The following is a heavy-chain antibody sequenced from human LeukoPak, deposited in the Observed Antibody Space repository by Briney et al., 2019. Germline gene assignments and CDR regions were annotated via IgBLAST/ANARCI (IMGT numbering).Heavy chain of an antibody. J-gene: IGHJ5*02. CDR3: AKVTIVVVPAAANWFDP. CDR2: IRNDGSYR. V-gene: IGHV3-30*02. Sequence: GGSLRLSCAASGFTFSSYGMHWVRQAPGKGLEWVAFIRNDGSYRYYVDSVKGRFTISRDNSKNMLYLQMNSLRAEDTAVYYCAKVTIVVVPAAANWFDPWGQGTLVTVSS. CDR1: GFTFSSYG. D-gene: IGHD2-2*01.